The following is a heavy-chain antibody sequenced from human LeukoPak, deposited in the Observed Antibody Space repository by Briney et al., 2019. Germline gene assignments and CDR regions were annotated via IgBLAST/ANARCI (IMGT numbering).Heavy chain of an antibody. J-gene: IGHJ6*02. CDR2: IYYSGGT. D-gene: IGHD3-22*01. Sequence: SETLSLTCTVSGGSISSGNYYWSWLRQHPGKGLEWIGYIYYSGGTQYNPSLKSRLTISVDTSKNQFSLRLSSVTAADTAVYYCARYYYDSSGYSHGMDVWGQGTTVTVSS. CDR1: GGSISSGNYY. V-gene: IGHV4-31*03. CDR3: ARYYYDSSGYSHGMDV.